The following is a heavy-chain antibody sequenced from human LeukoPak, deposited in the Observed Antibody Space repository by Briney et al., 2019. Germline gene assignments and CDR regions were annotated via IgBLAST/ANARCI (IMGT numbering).Heavy chain of an antibody. Sequence: KSSETLSLTCTVSGGSISSYYWSWIRQPPGKGLEWIGYIYYSGSTYYNPSLKSRVTISVDTSKNQFSLKLSSVTAADTAVYYCARGVLAYCGADCYDDAFDIRGQGTMVTVSS. CDR3: ARGVLAYCGADCYDDAFDI. D-gene: IGHD2-21*02. J-gene: IGHJ3*02. CDR2: IYYSGST. V-gene: IGHV4-59*01. CDR1: GGSISSYY.